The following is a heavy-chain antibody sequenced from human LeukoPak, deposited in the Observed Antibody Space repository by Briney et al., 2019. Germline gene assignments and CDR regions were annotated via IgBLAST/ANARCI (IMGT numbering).Heavy chain of an antibody. J-gene: IGHJ6*03. V-gene: IGHV4-38-2*02. CDR2: IYHSGST. CDR3: ASGSYSYYYMDV. Sequence: SETLSLTCTVSGYSISSGYYWGWIRQPPGKGLEWIGSIYHSGSTYYNPSLKSRVTISVDTSKNQFSLKLGSVTAADTAVYYCASGSYSYYYMDVRGKGTTVTVSS. CDR1: GYSISSGYY.